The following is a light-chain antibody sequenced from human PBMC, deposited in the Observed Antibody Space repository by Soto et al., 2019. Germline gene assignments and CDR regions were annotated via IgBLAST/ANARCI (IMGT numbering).Light chain of an antibody. CDR3: SSYTSSSTLV. Sequence: QSALTQPPSVSGSPGQSVTISCTGTSSDVGSYHRVSWYQQPPGTAPKLMIYEVSNRPSGVPDRFSGSKSGNTASLTISGLQAEDEADYYCSSYTSSSTLVFGGGTKVTVL. J-gene: IGLJ2*01. CDR2: EVS. V-gene: IGLV2-18*02. CDR1: SSDVGSYHR.